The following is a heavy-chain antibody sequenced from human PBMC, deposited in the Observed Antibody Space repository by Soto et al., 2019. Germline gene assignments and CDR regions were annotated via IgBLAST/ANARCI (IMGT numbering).Heavy chain of an antibody. Sequence: GGSLRLSCAASGFTFSSYAMSWVRQAPGKGLEWVSAISGSGGSTYYADSVKGRFTISRDNSKNTLYLQMNSLRAEDTAVYYCAKRLNFPEPNCSGGSCYSSGFGAFDIWGRGTMVTVSS. D-gene: IGHD2-15*01. CDR1: GFTFSSYA. V-gene: IGHV3-23*01. CDR2: ISGSGGST. CDR3: AKRLNFPEPNCSGGSCYSSGFGAFDI. J-gene: IGHJ3*02.